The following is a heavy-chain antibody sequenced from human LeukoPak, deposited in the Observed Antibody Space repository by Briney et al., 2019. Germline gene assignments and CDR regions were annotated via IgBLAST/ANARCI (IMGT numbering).Heavy chain of an antibody. J-gene: IGHJ4*02. D-gene: IGHD5-18*01. Sequence: GSLRLSCAASGFTFSSYSMNWVRQAPGKGLEWVSYISSSSSTIYYADSVKGRFTISRDNAKNSLYLQMNSLRAEDTAVYYCAGGYSYGYVDYWGQGTLVTVSS. V-gene: IGHV3-48*04. CDR2: ISSSSSTI. CDR1: GFTFSSYS. CDR3: AGGYSYGYVDY.